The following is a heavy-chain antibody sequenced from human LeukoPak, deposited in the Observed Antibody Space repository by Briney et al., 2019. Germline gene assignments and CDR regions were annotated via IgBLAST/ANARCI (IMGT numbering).Heavy chain of an antibody. D-gene: IGHD2-2*01. CDR1: GFTFSSYA. V-gene: IGHV3-23*01. CDR2: ISGSGGST. Sequence: GGFLRLSCAASGFTFSSYAMSWVRQAPGKGLEWVSAISGSGGSTYYADSVKGRFTISRDNSKNTLYLQMNSLRAEDTAVYYCAKGRSSSYAFDHWGQGTLVTVSP. CDR3: AKGRSSSYAFDH. J-gene: IGHJ4*02.